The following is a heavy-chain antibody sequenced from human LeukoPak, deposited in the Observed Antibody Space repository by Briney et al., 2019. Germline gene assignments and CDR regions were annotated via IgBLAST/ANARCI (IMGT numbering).Heavy chain of an antibody. D-gene: IGHD3-16*01. CDR3: ARDRGGGGAVTDY. CDR1: GYTFTGYY. Sequence: GASVKVSCNASGYTFTGYYMHWVRQAPAQGIEWMGWINPNSGGTNYAQKFQGRVTMTRDTSISTAYTELSRLRSDDTAVYDRARDRGGGGAVTDYWGQGTLVTVSS. V-gene: IGHV1-2*02. J-gene: IGHJ4*02. CDR2: INPNSGGT.